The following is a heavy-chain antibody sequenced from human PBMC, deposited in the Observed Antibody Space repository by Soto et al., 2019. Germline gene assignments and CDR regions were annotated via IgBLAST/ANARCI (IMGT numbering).Heavy chain of an antibody. CDR1: GGSISSYY. Sequence: PSETLSLTCTVSGGSISSYYWSWIRQPPGNGLEYIGYVYDSGSTRYNPSLKSRVTVSLDTSKNRFCLKRSCVTAADTAVYCCGRSYDSSGRNSHYFDYRGKGALVRVSS. J-gene: IGHJ4*02. V-gene: IGHV4-59*01. CDR3: GRSYDSSGRNSHYFDY. D-gene: IGHD3-22*01. CDR2: VYDSGST.